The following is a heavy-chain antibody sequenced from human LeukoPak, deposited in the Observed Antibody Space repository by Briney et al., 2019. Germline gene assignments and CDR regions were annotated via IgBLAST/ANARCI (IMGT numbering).Heavy chain of an antibody. D-gene: IGHD3-22*01. CDR1: GGSISSSNW. V-gene: IGHV4-4*02. Sequence: SGTLSLTCAVSGGSISSSNWWSWVRQPPGKGLEWIGEIYHSGSTYYNPSLKSRVTISVDTSKNQFSLELSSVTAADTAVYYCARDTYYYDSSGLNWGQGTLVTVSS. CDR3: ARDTYYYDSSGLN. J-gene: IGHJ4*02. CDR2: IYHSGST.